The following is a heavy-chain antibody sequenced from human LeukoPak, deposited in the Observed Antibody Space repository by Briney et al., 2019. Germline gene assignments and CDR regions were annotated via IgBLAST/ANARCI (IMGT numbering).Heavy chain of an antibody. CDR1: GFTFSSYA. J-gene: IGHJ4*02. D-gene: IGHD3-9*01. CDR2: ISGSGGST. Sequence: GGSLRLSCAASGFTFSSYAMSWARQAPGKGLEWVSAISGSGGSTYYADSVKGRFTISRDNSKNTLYLQMNSLRAEDTAVYYCAKPGYDILTGYYNFLAYWGQGTLVTVSS. CDR3: AKPGYDILTGYYNFLAY. V-gene: IGHV3-23*01.